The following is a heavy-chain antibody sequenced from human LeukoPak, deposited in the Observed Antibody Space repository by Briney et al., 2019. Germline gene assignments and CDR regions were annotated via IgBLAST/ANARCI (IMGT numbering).Heavy chain of an antibody. CDR1: GGSFSGYY. Sequence: PSETLSLTCAVYGGSFSGYYWSWIRQPPGKGLEWIGEINHSGSTNYNPSLKSRVTISVDTSKNQFSLKLSSVTAADTAVYYCARRYSSSWHFDYWGQGTLVTVSS. CDR2: INHSGST. J-gene: IGHJ4*02. V-gene: IGHV4-34*01. CDR3: ARRYSSSWHFDY. D-gene: IGHD6-13*01.